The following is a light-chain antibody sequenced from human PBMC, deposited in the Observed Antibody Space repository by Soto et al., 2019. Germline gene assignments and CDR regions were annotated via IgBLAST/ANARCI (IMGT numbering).Light chain of an antibody. CDR3: QQYNNWPPLT. Sequence: EIVLTQSPGTLSLSPGERATLSCRASQSVSNNYLAWYQQKPGQAPRLLIYGASNRAAGIPDRFSGSGSGTDFTLTISRLEPEDFAVYYCQQYNNWPPLTLGQGTRLEI. CDR1: QSVSNNY. J-gene: IGKJ5*01. V-gene: IGKV3-20*01. CDR2: GAS.